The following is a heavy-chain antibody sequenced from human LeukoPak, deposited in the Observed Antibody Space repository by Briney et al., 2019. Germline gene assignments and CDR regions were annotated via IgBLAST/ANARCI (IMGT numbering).Heavy chain of an antibody. V-gene: IGHV4-61*01. J-gene: IGHJ6*02. CDR3: ARAVVYYDSSGYYYYYGMDV. Sequence: SETLSLTCTVSGGSVSSGSYYWSWNRQPPGKGLVWIGNIYYSGSTNYNPSLKSRVIISVDTSKNQFSLKLSSVTAADTAVYYCARAVVYYDSSGYYYYYGMDVWGQGTTVTVSS. CDR2: IYYSGST. D-gene: IGHD3-22*01. CDR1: GGSVSSGSYY.